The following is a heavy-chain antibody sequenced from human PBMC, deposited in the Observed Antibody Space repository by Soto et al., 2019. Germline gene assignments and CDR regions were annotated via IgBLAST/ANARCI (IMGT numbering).Heavy chain of an antibody. CDR3: ARERVGHSAMDV. CDR1: GGSITNYY. J-gene: IGHJ6*02. CDR2: ISDSGST. D-gene: IGHD1-26*01. Sequence: QVQLQESGPGLVKPSETLSLMCTVSGGSITNYYWCWIRQSPAKRLGWIGYISDSGSTKYNTSLKSRVTLSVATSKKQFSLKLSCVTGAGTAVCSCARERVGHSAMDVWGQGTTVTVAS. V-gene: IGHV4-59*01.